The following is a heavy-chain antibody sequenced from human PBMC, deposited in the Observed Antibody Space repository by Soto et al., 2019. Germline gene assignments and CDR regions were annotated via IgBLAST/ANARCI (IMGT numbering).Heavy chain of an antibody. D-gene: IGHD6-13*01. CDR3: AKGGSSWYGN. CDR2: ISGSGGST. J-gene: IGHJ4*02. Sequence: GGSLRLSFAASGFTFSSYAMSWVRQAPGKWLEWVSAISGSGGSTYYADSVKGRFTISRDHSGNTLYLQMNSPRAEDTAVYYCAKGGSSWYGNCAQGTLVPVSS. CDR1: GFTFSSYA. V-gene: IGHV3-23*01.